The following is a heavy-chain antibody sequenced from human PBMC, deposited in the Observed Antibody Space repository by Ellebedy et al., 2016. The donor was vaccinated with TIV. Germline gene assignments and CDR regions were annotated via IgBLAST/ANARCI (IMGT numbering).Heavy chain of an antibody. CDR3: ARDEGWLQHPRFDS. V-gene: IGHV3-21*01. D-gene: IGHD5-24*01. CDR2: ISSKSTYI. Sequence: GGSLRLSXAASGFTFSDYSMHWVRQAPGQGLEWVSSISSKSTYIHYADSLKGRFTVSRDNTNNALYLQMNSLKTDDTAVYYCARDEGWLQHPRFDSWGQGTLVTVSS. CDR1: GFTFSDYS. J-gene: IGHJ4*02.